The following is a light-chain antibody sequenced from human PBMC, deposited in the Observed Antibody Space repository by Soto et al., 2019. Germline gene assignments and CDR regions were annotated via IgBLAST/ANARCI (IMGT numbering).Light chain of an antibody. Sequence: QSALTQPPSVSGSPGQSVIISCIGTSSDVGTYNRVSWYQQPPGTAPKLMIFEVNNRPAGVPDRFSGSKSGNTASLTISGLQAEDEAVYYCSSYTSSSTYVFGTGTKLTVL. CDR3: SSYTSSSTYV. CDR1: SSDVGTYNR. CDR2: EVN. J-gene: IGLJ1*01. V-gene: IGLV2-18*02.